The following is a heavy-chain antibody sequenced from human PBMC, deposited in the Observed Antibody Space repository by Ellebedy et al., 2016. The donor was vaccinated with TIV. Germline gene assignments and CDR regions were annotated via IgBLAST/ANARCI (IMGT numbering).Heavy chain of an antibody. CDR2: ISAYNGNT. D-gene: IGHD3-10*01. Sequence: ASVKVSXXASGYTFTSYGISWVRQAPGQGLEWMGWISAYNGNTNYAQKLQGRVTMTTDTSTSTAYMELRSLRSDDTAVYYCARAAMVRGVNFAFDPWGQGTLVTVSS. CDR1: GYTFTSYG. CDR3: ARAAMVRGVNFAFDP. V-gene: IGHV1-18*01. J-gene: IGHJ5*02.